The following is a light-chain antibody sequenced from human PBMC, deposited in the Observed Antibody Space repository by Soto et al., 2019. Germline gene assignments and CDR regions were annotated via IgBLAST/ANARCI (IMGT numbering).Light chain of an antibody. CDR3: HQYGSSPFT. CDR1: QSVNANY. Sequence: EVVLTQSPATMSLSPGERASLSCRANQSVNANYLAWYQQKPGQAPRLLIYGASSRTTAIPDRFSGSGSGTDFTLTISRLEPEDFAVFYCHQYGSSPFTFGPGTKVAFK. V-gene: IGKV3-20*01. J-gene: IGKJ3*01. CDR2: GAS.